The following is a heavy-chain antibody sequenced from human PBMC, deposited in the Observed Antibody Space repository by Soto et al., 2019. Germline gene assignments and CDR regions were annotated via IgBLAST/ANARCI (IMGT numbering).Heavy chain of an antibody. CDR1: GGSITSSSYY. Sequence: SETLSLTCTVSGGSITSSSYYWGWIRQPPGKGLEWIGSIYYSGSSYYNPSLKSRVTISVDTSKNQFSLKLSSVTAADTAVYYCATQEVGGTYVYTFDPWGQGTLVTVSS. CDR3: ATQEVGGTYVYTFDP. D-gene: IGHD1-26*01. CDR2: IYYSGSS. V-gene: IGHV4-39*01. J-gene: IGHJ5*02.